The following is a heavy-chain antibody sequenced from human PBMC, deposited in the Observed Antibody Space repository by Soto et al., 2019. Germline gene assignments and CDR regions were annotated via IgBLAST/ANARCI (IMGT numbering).Heavy chain of an antibody. V-gene: IGHV1-69*13. CDR2: IIPIFGTA. Sequence: ASVKVSCKASGGTFSSYAISWVRQAPGQGLEWMGGIIPIFGTANYAQKFQGRVTITADESTSTADMELTSLRSEDTAAYYCARENSIAVAGTWPYWGQGTLVTVSS. CDR1: GGTFSSYA. J-gene: IGHJ4*02. D-gene: IGHD6-19*01. CDR3: ARENSIAVAGTWPY.